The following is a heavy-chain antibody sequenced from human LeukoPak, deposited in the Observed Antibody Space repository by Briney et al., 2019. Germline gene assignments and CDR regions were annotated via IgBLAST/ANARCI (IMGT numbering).Heavy chain of an antibody. J-gene: IGHJ6*03. CDR1: GGSIRSSSCY. V-gene: IGHV4-39*02. CDR3: ATEGDPRCLESYYDMDV. CDR2: IYYSGST. D-gene: IGHD3-3*01. Sequence: SETLSLTCTVSGGSIRSSSCYWGWIRQPPGKGLEWIGSIYYSGSTYYNPSLKSRVTISVDTSKEQFSLKLSSVTAADTAVYYCATEGDPRCLESYYDMDVWGKGTTVTVSS.